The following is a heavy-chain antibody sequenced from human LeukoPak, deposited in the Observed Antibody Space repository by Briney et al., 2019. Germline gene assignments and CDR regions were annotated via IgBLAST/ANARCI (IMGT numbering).Heavy chain of an antibody. CDR1: GDSISSSGHY. V-gene: IGHV4-39*01. Sequence: PSETLSLTCTVSGDSISSSGHYWGWIRQSPEKGLEWIGSMYYSGRGYYNPSLKSRVTILVDTSKNQFSLKLTSVTAADTAVYYCARRGPATADYWGQGTLVTVSS. J-gene: IGHJ4*02. CDR3: ARRGPATADY. CDR2: MYYSGRG. D-gene: IGHD1-26*01.